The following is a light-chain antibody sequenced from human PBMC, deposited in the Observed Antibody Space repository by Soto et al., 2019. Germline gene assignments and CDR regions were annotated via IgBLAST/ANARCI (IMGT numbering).Light chain of an antibody. CDR2: EGS. V-gene: IGLV2-23*01. CDR1: SSDVGYYNL. J-gene: IGLJ3*02. Sequence: QSALTQPASVSGSPGQSITISCTGTSSDVGYYNLVSWYQQHPGKAPKLLICEGSRRPSGVSNRFSGSKSGNTASLTISGLQPEDEGYYYCSSYADSRTWVFGGGTKLTVL. CDR3: SSYADSRTWV.